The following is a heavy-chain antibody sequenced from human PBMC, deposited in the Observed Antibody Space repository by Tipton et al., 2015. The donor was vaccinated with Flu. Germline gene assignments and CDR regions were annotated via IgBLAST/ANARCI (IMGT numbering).Heavy chain of an antibody. J-gene: IGHJ6*03. CDR3: AKNLLDWGTYYKYDHMDV. V-gene: IGHV3-23*01. Sequence: AVSGFTFSDFAMTWIRQAPGKGLEWVSTIKGSGQNAYYADSVKGRFTLSRDNSKGTLSLQMSSLRADDTAVYYCAKNLLDWGTYYKYDHMDVWGQGTTVTVSS. D-gene: IGHD7-27*01. CDR2: IKGSGQNA. CDR1: GFTFSDFA.